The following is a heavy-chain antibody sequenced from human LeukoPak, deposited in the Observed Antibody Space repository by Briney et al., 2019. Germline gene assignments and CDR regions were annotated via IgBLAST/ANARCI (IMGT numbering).Heavy chain of an antibody. J-gene: IGHJ4*02. D-gene: IGHD6-19*01. CDR2: ISSSSSYT. CDR1: GFTFSDYY. CDR3: ARDGTGSNSGWYIH. Sequence: GGSLRLSCAASGFTFSDYYMSWIRQAPGKGLEWVSYISSSSSYTNYADSVKGRFTISRDNAKNSLYLQMNGLRAEDTAVYYCARDGTGSNSGWYIHWGQGALVTVSS. V-gene: IGHV3-11*05.